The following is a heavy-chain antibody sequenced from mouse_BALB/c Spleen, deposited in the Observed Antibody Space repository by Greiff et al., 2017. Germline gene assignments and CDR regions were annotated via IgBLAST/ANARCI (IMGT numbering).Heavy chain of an antibody. J-gene: IGHJ1*01. CDR2: ISSGSSTI. CDR3: ARGFTTVNWYFDV. D-gene: IGHD1-1*01. Sequence: EVHLVESGGGLVQPGGSRKLSCAASGFTFSSFGMHWVRQAPEKGLEWVAYISSGSSTIYYADTVKGRFTISRDNPKNTLFLQMTSLRSEDTAMYYCARGFTTVNWYFDVWGAGTTVTVSS. V-gene: IGHV5-17*02. CDR1: GFTFSSFG.